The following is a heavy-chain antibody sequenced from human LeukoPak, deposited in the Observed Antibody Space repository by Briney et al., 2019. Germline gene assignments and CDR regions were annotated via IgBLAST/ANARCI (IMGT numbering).Heavy chain of an antibody. CDR1: GGSISSSSYY. Sequence: PSETLSLTCTVSGGSISSSSYYWGWIRQPPGKGLEWIGSIYYSGSTYYNPSLKSRVTISVDTSKNQFSLKLSSVTAADTAVYYCARDLSVYYYDSSGSPGVNYFDYWGQGTLVTVSS. V-gene: IGHV4-39*07. J-gene: IGHJ4*02. D-gene: IGHD3-22*01. CDR3: ARDLSVYYYDSSGSPGVNYFDY. CDR2: IYYSGST.